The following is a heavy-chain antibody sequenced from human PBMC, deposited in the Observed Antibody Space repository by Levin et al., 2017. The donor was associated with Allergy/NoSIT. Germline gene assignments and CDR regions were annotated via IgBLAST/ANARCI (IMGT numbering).Heavy chain of an antibody. V-gene: IGHV3-23*01. J-gene: IGHJ4*02. D-gene: IGHD1-26*01. CDR3: AKRSSVGAFDY. CDR2: ITDSGGRT. Sequence: PGGSLRLSCAASGFTFSTSAMSWVRQAPGKGLEWVSAITDSGGRTYSADSLKGRFTISRDNSKNTLYLQMNSLRDEDTALYYCAKRSSVGAFDYWGQGTLVTVSS. CDR1: GFTFSTSA.